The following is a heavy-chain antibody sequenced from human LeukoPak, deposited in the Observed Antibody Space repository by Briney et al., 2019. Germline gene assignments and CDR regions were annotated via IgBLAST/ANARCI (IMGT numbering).Heavy chain of an antibody. V-gene: IGHV3-11*04. CDR2: ISSSGSTI. CDR1: GFTFSNAW. CDR3: ARVAEAAAFDS. J-gene: IGHJ4*02. Sequence: GGSLRLSCEASGFTFSNAWMSWIRQAPGKGLEWVSYISSSGSTIYYADSVKGRFTISRDNAKNSLYLQMNSLKPEDTAVYYCARVAEAAAFDSWGQGTLVTVSS. D-gene: IGHD6-13*01.